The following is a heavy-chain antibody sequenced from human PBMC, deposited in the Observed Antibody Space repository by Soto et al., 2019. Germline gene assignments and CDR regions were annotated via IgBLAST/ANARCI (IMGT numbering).Heavy chain of an antibody. CDR3: ARLQCSTTSCSLGQ. CDR1: GVSISSDS. J-gene: IGHJ4*02. V-gene: IGHV4-59*08. CDR2: IFYSGST. Sequence: SETLSLTCTVSGVSISSDSWIWIRQPPGKGLHWMGYIFYSGSTNYNPSLRGRVTMSLDTSNNQFSLKLSSVTAADTAVYYCARLQCSTTSCSLGQWGQGTLVTVSS. D-gene: IGHD2-2*01.